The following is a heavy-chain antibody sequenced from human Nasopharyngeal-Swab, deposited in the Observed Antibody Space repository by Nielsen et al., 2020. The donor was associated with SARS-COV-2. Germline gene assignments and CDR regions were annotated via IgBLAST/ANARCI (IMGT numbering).Heavy chain of an antibody. CDR3: AKDGCSSTSCYVNF. D-gene: IGHD2-2*01. Sequence: VRQAPGKGLEWVSTISGIGGSTKYADPVKGRFTISRDNSKNTLYLQMNSLGAEDTAVYFCAKDGCSSTSCYVNFWGQGTLVTVSS. CDR2: ISGIGGST. V-gene: IGHV3-23*01. J-gene: IGHJ4*02.